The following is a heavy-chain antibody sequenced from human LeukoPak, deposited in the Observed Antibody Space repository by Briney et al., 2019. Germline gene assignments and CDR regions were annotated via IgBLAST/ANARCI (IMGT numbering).Heavy chain of an antibody. J-gene: IGHJ5*02. CDR2: INHSGST. D-gene: IGHD2-2*01. CDR1: GGSFSGYY. V-gene: IGHV4-34*01. Sequence: SETLSLTCAVYGGSFSGYYWSWIRQPPGKGLEWIGEINHSGSTNYNPSLKSRVTISVDTSKNQFSLKLSSVTAADTAVYYCARNVPGQSYDPWGQGTLVTVSS. CDR3: ARNVPGQSYDP.